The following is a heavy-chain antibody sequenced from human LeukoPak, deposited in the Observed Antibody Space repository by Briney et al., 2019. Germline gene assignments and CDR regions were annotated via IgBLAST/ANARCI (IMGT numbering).Heavy chain of an antibody. CDR2: IKQDGSEK. CDR3: ARGHPYYFYMDV. J-gene: IGHJ6*03. D-gene: IGHD3-16*01. Sequence: GGSLRLSCAASGFSSSGYWMTWVRQAPGKGLEWVANIKQDGSEKYYVDSVKGRSTVSRDNAKNSLYLQMNSLRAEDTAVYYCARGHPYYFYMDVWGKGTTVTVSS. CDR1: GFSSSGYW. V-gene: IGHV3-7*01.